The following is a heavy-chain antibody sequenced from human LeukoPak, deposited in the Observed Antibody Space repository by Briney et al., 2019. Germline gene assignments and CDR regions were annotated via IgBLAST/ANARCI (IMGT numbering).Heavy chain of an antibody. D-gene: IGHD6-13*01. CDR3: AKDQYSSSWYWFDP. CDR2: ISGSGGST. V-gene: IGHV3-23*01. J-gene: IGHJ5*02. Sequence: GGSLRLSCAASGFTFSSYAMSWVRQAPGKGLEWVSAISGSGGSTYYADSVKGRFTISRDNSRNTLYLQMDSLRAEDTAVYYCAKDQYSSSWYWFDPWGQGTLVTVSS. CDR1: GFTFSSYA.